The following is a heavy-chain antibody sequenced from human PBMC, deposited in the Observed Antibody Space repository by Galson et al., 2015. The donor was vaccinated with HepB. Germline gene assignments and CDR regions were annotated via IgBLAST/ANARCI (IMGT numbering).Heavy chain of an antibody. V-gene: IGHV2-5*02. CDR1: GFSLSTNGVG. D-gene: IGHD1-1*01. Sequence: PALVKPTQTLMLTCTFSGFSLSTNGVGVGWIRQPPGKALEWLALIYWDNDKRYSPSLKSRLTITKDTSRNQVVLTMTNMDPVDAATYYCAHARRVQQGVYFFDYWGQGTLVTVSS. CDR3: AHARRVQQGVYFFDY. J-gene: IGHJ4*02. CDR2: IYWDNDK.